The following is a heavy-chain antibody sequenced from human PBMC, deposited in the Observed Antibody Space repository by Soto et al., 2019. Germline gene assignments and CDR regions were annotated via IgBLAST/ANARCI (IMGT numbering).Heavy chain of an antibody. CDR3: ARVPGYYFDY. J-gene: IGHJ4*02. CDR2: ISSNGGST. V-gene: IGHV3-64*01. CDR1: GFTFSSYA. Sequence: EVQLVESGGGLVQPGGSLRLSCAASGFTFSSYAMHWVRQAPGKGLEYVSAISSNGGSTYYANSVKGRFTISRDNSKNTLYLQMGSLRAEDMAVYYCARVPGYYFDYWGQGTLVTVSS.